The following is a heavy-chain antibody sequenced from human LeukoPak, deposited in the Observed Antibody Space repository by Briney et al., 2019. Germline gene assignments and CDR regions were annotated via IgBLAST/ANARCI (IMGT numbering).Heavy chain of an antibody. V-gene: IGHV4-59*01. J-gene: IGHJ5*02. Sequence: SETLSLTCTVSGGSISSYYWSWIRQPPGKGLEWIGYISYSGSTNFNPSLKSRVTISVDTSKNQFSLKLSSVTAADTAVYYCAREGAAGTNLNWFDPWGQGTLVTVSS. D-gene: IGHD1-1*01. CDR2: ISYSGST. CDR3: AREGAAGTNLNWFDP. CDR1: GGSISSYY.